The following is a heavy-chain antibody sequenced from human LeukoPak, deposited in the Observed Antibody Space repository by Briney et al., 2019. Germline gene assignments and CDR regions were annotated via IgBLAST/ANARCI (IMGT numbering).Heavy chain of an antibody. CDR2: INHSGST. CDR1: DGSFSGYY. Sequence: SETLSLTCAVYDGSFSGYYWSWIRQPPGKGLEWIGEINHSGSTNYNPSLKSRVTISVDTSKNQFSLKLSSVTAADTAVYYCARHYGFEGATKLDAFDIWGQGTMVTVSS. CDR3: ARHYGFEGATKLDAFDI. D-gene: IGHD1-26*01. J-gene: IGHJ3*02. V-gene: IGHV4-34*01.